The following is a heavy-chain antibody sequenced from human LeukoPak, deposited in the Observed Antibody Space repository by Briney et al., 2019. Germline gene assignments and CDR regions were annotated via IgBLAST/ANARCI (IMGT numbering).Heavy chain of an antibody. CDR2: INPNSGGT. J-gene: IGHJ3*02. CDR3: ATLVLMVYAKDALDI. D-gene: IGHD2-8*01. CDR1: GYTFTGYY. Sequence: ASVKVSCKASGYTFTGYYMHWVRQAPGQGLERMGWINPNSGGTNYAQKFQGRVTMTRDTSISTAYMELSRLRSDDTAVYYCATLVLMVYAKDALDIWGQGTMVTVSS. V-gene: IGHV1-2*02.